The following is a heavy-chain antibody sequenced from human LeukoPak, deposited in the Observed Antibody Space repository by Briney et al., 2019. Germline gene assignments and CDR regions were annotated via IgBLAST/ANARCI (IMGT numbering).Heavy chain of an antibody. D-gene: IGHD6-19*01. Sequence: PSETLSLTCTVSGGSISSSSYYWGWIRQPPGKGLEWIGSIYYSGSTYYNPSLKSRVTISVDTSKNQFSLKLSSVTAADTAVYYCARERYSSGWYGEREGYSFDCWGQGTLVTVSS. CDR2: IYYSGST. J-gene: IGHJ4*02. CDR3: ARERYSSGWYGEREGYSFDC. V-gene: IGHV4-39*07. CDR1: GGSISSSSYY.